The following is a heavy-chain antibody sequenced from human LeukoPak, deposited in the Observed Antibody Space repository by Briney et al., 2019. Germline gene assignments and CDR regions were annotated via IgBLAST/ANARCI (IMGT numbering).Heavy chain of an antibody. Sequence: GGSLRLSCAASGFTFSSYEMNWVRQAPGKGLEWVSYISSSGSTIYYADSVKGRFTISRDNAKNSLYLQMNSLRAEDTAVYYCARGFGYSHGIDYWGQGTLVTVSS. CDR3: ARGFGYSHGIDY. V-gene: IGHV3-48*03. CDR2: ISSSGSTI. J-gene: IGHJ4*02. D-gene: IGHD5-18*01. CDR1: GFTFSSYE.